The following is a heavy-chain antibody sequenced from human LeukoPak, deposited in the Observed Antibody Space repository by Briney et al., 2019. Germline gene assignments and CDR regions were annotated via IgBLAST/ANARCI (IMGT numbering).Heavy chain of an antibody. V-gene: IGHV1-2*02. CDR2: INPNSGGT. D-gene: IGHD6-19*01. CDR3: ARDRTRTGYSSGWYHDY. J-gene: IGHJ4*02. CDR1: RHTVTGYY. Sequence: APVELSCKASRHTVTGYYMHWVPQAPRQGLECWRWINPNSGGTNYAQKFQGRVTMTRETSISTAYMELSRLRSDDTAVYCCARDRTRTGYSSGWYHDYWGEGTLVTVSS.